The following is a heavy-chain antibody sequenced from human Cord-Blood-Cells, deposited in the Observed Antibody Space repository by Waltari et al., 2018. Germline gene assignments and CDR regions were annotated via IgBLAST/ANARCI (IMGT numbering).Heavy chain of an antibody. J-gene: IGHJ4*02. CDR2: MKPKRGNE. V-gene: IGHV1-8*01. D-gene: IGHD6-19*01. CDR1: GYTFTSYD. CDR3: ARARYSSGKDY. Sequence: QVQLVQSGAEVKKPGASVKVSCKASGYTFTSYDINWVRQATGQGLEWMGWMKPKRGNEGYAQKCQGKVTMTRNTSISTAYMELSSLRSEDTAVYYCARARYSSGKDYWGQGTLVTVSS.